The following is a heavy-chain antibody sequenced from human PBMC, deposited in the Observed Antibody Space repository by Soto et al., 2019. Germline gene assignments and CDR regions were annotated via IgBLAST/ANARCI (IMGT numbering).Heavy chain of an antibody. CDR1: GGSFSGYY. J-gene: IGHJ4*02. CDR3: ASGERDSYGPDY. Sequence: QVQLQQWGAGLLKPSETLSLTCAVYGGSFSGYYWSWIRQPPGKGLEWIGEINHSGSTNYNPSLKSRVTISVDTSKNQFSLKLSSVTAADTAVYYCASGERDSYGPDYWGQGTLVTVSS. D-gene: IGHD5-18*01. CDR2: INHSGST. V-gene: IGHV4-34*01.